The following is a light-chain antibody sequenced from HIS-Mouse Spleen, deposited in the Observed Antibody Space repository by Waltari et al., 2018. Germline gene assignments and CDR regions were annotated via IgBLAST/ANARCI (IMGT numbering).Light chain of an antibody. CDR1: RSDVGGYNY. V-gene: IGLV2-14*01. J-gene: IGLJ1*01. Sequence: QSALTQPASVSGSPGQSITISCTGTRSDVGGYNYVSWYQQHPGKAPKRMIYEVSNRPSGVSNRFSGSKSGNTASLTISGLQAEDEADYYCSSYTSSSTPYVFGTGTKVTVL. CDR2: EVS. CDR3: SSYTSSSTPYV.